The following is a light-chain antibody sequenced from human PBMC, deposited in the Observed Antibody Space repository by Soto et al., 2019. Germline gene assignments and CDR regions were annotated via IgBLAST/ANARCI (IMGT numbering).Light chain of an antibody. CDR1: QSVLYSSNNKNY. CDR3: QQYYSTPYT. V-gene: IGKV4-1*01. J-gene: IGKJ2*01. CDR2: WAS. Sequence: DIVMTQSPDSLAVSLGERATINCKSSQSVLYSSNNKNYLAWYQQKPGQPPKLLIYWASTRESGVPDRFSGSGSGTDFTLTINSQQAEDVAVYYCQQYYSTPYTFGQGTKLEIK.